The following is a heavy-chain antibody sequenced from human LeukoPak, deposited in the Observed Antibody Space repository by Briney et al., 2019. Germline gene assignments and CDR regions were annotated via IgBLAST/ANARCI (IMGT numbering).Heavy chain of an antibody. CDR2: IYHSGST. J-gene: IGHJ4*02. Sequence: SETLSLTCTVSGGSISSYYWSWIRQPPGKGLEWIGYIYHSGSTYYNPSLKSRVTISVDRSKNQFSLKLSSVTAADTAVYYCARERMVRGNYFDYWGQGTLVTVSS. V-gene: IGHV4-59*12. D-gene: IGHD3-10*01. CDR3: ARERMVRGNYFDY. CDR1: GGSISSYY.